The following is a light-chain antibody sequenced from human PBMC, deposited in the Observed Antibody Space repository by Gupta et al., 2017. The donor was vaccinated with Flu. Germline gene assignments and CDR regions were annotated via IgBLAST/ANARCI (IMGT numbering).Light chain of an antibody. V-gene: IGKV3-11*01. J-gene: IGKJ4*01. Sequence: DTLSLSPGDRATLSCTASQSVFAYLAWYQHKPGQAPRLLIYDASTRAPGVPARFSGSGYGTEFTLSISSREPEDFAVYYCHQLSCWQPLTFGGGTKVEI. CDR2: DAS. CDR3: HQLSCWQPLT. CDR1: QSVFAY.